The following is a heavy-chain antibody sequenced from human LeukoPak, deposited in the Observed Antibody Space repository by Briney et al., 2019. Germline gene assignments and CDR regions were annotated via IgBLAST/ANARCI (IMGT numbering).Heavy chain of an antibody. Sequence: ASETLSLTCTVSGGSISNYYWSWIRQPPGKGLEWIGYIYYSGSTNYNPSLKSRVTISVDTSKNQFSLKLSSVTAADTAVYYCARGLNRYYFDYWGQGTLVTVSS. J-gene: IGHJ4*02. V-gene: IGHV4-59*01. CDR1: GGSISNYY. D-gene: IGHD3-16*01. CDR3: ARGLNRYYFDY. CDR2: IYYSGST.